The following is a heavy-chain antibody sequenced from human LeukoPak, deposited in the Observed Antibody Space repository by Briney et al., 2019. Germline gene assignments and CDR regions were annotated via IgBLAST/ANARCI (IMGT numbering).Heavy chain of an antibody. CDR2: INPSGGST. J-gene: IGHJ6*03. Sequence: GASVKVSCKASGYTFTSYYMHWVRQAPGQGLEWMGIINPSGGSTSYAQKFQGRVTMTRDMSTSTVYMELSSVTAADTAVYYCAREKRQYSSSWYSDYYYYMDVWGKGTTVTVSS. CDR1: GYTFTSYY. V-gene: IGHV1-46*01. D-gene: IGHD6-13*01. CDR3: AREKRQYSSSWYSDYYYYMDV.